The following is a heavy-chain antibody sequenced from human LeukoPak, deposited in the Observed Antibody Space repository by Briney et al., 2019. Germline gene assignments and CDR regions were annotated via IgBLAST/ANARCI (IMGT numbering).Heavy chain of an antibody. V-gene: IGHV1-2*02. CDR1: GYTFTGYY. J-gene: IGHJ1*01. Sequence: GASVKVSRKASGYTFTGYYMYWVRQAPGQGLEWMGWINPNTGGTNYAQKFQGRVTMTRDTSISTAYMELSGLKSDDTAVYYCASGTYRVLQHWGQGTLVTVSS. CDR3: ASGTYRVLQH. D-gene: IGHD1-14*01. CDR2: INPNTGGT.